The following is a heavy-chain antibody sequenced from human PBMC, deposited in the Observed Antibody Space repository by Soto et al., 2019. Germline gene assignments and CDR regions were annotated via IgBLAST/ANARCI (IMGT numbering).Heavy chain of an antibody. Sequence: GGSLRLSCAASGFTFSSYGMHWVRQAPGKGLEWVAVISYDGSNKYYADSVKGRFTISRDNSKNTLYLQMNSLRAEDTAVYYCAKDFRGDNGVPWFDPWGQGTLVTVSS. CDR3: AKDFRGDNGVPWFDP. D-gene: IGHD2-8*01. V-gene: IGHV3-30*18. CDR1: GFTFSSYG. J-gene: IGHJ5*02. CDR2: ISYDGSNK.